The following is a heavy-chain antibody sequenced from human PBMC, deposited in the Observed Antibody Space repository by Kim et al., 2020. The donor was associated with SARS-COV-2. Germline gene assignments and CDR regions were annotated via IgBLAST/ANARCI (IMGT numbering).Heavy chain of an antibody. CDR2: INPYNGYT. D-gene: IGHD3-16*01. Sequence: ASVKVSCKPSGYTFTTYGISWVRQAPGQGLEWMGWINPYNGYTNYAQKLQGRVTMTTDTSTSTAYMELRSLKSDDTAVYYCARGLRGINWYFDLWGRGTLVTVSS. J-gene: IGHJ2*01. CDR1: GYTFTTYG. V-gene: IGHV1-18*01. CDR3: ARGLRGINWYFDL.